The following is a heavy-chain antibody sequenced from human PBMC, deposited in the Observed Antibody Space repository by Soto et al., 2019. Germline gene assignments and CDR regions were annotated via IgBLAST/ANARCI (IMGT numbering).Heavy chain of an antibody. CDR3: TTDSYSTIIDVRFDF. J-gene: IGHJ4*02. D-gene: IGHD3-22*01. Sequence: EVQLVDSGGGLVKPGGSLRLSCAASGFVFRNAWINWVRQAPGKGLEWVGRIKSGGATDFAALARGRFAITRDESRNMAYMQMNNLDTEDTAVYYCTTDSYSTIIDVRFDFWGQGALVTVSS. CDR2: IKSGGAT. V-gene: IGHV3-15*07. CDR1: GFVFRNAW.